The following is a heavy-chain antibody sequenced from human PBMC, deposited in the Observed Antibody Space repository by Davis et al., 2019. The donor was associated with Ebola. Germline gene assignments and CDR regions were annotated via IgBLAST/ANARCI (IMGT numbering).Heavy chain of an antibody. CDR2: IYYSGST. D-gene: IGHD3-10*01. CDR1: DGSISSYY. V-gene: IGHV4-59*01. J-gene: IGHJ4*02. Sequence: MPSETLSLTCTVSDGSISSYYWSWIRQPPGKGLEWIGYIYYSGSTNYNPSLKSRVTISVDTSKNQFSLKLSSVTAADTAVYYCARFHRTYYYGSGSYYNYFDYWGQGTLVTVSS. CDR3: ARFHRTYYYGSGSYYNYFDY.